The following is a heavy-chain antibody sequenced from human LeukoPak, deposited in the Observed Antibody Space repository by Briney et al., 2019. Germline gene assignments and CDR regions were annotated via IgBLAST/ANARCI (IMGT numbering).Heavy chain of an antibody. CDR2: INPNSGST. D-gene: IGHD2-2*01. Sequence: ASVKVSCKTSGHTFTSYYMHWVRQAPGQGLEWMGWINPNSGSTNCAQKLQGRVTITTDTSISTAYMEVSSLRADDPAVYYCPTGYCDSTTCYSSPDHWGQGTLVTVSS. CDR1: GHTFTSYY. CDR3: PTGYCDSTTCYSSPDH. V-gene: IGHV1-2*02. J-gene: IGHJ5*02.